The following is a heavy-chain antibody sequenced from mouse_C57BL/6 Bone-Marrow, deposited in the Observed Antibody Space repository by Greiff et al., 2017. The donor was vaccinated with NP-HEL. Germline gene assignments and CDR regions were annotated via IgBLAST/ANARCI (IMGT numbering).Heavy chain of an antibody. CDR1: GFSLTSYG. J-gene: IGHJ4*01. V-gene: IGHV2-2*01. CDR2: IWSGGST. CDR3: ARGRWAPYAMDY. Sequence: QVQLQQSGPGLVQPSQSLSITCTVSGFSLTSYGVHWVRQSPGKGLEWLGVIWSGGSTDYNAAFISRLSISKDNSKSQVFFKMNSLQADDTAIYYCARGRWAPYAMDYWGQVTSVTVSS. D-gene: IGHD1-1*02.